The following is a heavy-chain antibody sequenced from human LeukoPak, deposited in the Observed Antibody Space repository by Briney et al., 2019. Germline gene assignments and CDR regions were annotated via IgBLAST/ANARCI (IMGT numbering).Heavy chain of an antibody. CDR1: GGTFSSYA. V-gene: IGHV1-69*04. CDR3: ARVADDSRSDYFDY. J-gene: IGHJ4*02. Sequence: SVKVSCKALGGTFSSYAISWVRQAPGQGLEWMGRIIPILGIANYAQKFQGRVTITADKSTSTAYMELSSLRSEDTAVYYCARVADDSRSDYFDYWGQGTLVTVSS. D-gene: IGHD3-22*01. CDR2: IIPILGIA.